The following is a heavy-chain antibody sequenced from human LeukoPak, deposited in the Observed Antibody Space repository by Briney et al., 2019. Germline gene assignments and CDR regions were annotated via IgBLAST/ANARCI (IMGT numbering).Heavy chain of an antibody. D-gene: IGHD6-13*01. CDR1: GYTFTTYG. CDR3: ARGGYSSSHTPLGY. CDR2: ISAYNGNT. V-gene: IGHV1-18*01. Sequence: ASVKVSCKASGYTFTTYGISWVRLAPGQGLEWMGWISAYNGNTNYAQKLQGRVTMTTDTSTSTAYMELRSLRSDDTAVYYCARGGYSSSHTPLGYWGQGTLVTVSS. J-gene: IGHJ4*02.